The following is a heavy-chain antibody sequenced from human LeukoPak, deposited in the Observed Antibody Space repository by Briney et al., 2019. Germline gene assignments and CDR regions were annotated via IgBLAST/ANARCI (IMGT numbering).Heavy chain of an antibody. CDR2: INHSGST. D-gene: IGHD2-2*01. Sequence: RPSETLSLTCAVYGGSFSGYYWSWIRQPPGKGLEWIGEINHSGSTNYNPSLKSRVTISVDTSKYQFSLKLSSVTAADTAVYYCARDAGYCSSTSCYLDYWGQGTLVTVSS. V-gene: IGHV4-34*01. J-gene: IGHJ4*02. CDR1: GGSFSGYY. CDR3: ARDAGYCSSTSCYLDY.